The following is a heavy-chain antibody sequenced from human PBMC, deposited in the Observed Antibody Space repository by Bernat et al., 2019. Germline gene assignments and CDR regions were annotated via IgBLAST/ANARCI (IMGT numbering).Heavy chain of an antibody. CDR3: ARADRVPHDAFDI. CDR2: ISGAGILT. V-gene: IGHV3-23*01. J-gene: IGHJ3*02. D-gene: IGHD6-6*01. Sequence: EVQLLESGGGLVLSGGPLKISCGASGFTFSNYAMSWVRQGPGKGLVWVSGISGAGILTYYADSVKGRFTISRDNSKDTLYLQMYGLRAEDTAVYYCARADRVPHDAFDIWGQGTMVTVSS. CDR1: GFTFSNYA.